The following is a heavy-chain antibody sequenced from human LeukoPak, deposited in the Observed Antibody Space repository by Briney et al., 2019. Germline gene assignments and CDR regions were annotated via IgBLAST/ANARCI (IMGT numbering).Heavy chain of an antibody. CDR2: ISAYNGNT. V-gene: IGHV1-18*01. CDR3: ARDAVAGTIYLDFYYYGMDV. Sequence: ASVKVSCKASGYTFTSYGISWVRQAPGQGLEWLGWISAYNGNTNYAQKLQGRVTMTTDTSTSTAYMELRSLRSDDTAVYYCARDAVAGTIYLDFYYYGMDVWGQGTTVTVSS. CDR1: GYTFTSYG. J-gene: IGHJ6*02. D-gene: IGHD6-19*01.